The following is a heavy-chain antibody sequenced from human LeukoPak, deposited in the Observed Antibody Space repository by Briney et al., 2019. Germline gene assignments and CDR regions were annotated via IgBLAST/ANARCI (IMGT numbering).Heavy chain of an antibody. J-gene: IGHJ4*02. Sequence: PGGSLRLSCAASGFTVSTSYMNWVRQAPGKGLEWVSILYSGGNTYYADSVRGRFTISRDNSKSTVYLQMNSLTAEDTAVYYCARAHYFSGSYTGFIDHWGQGTLVTVSS. CDR1: GFTVSTSY. D-gene: IGHD3-10*01. CDR2: LYSGGNT. V-gene: IGHV3-66*01. CDR3: ARAHYFSGSYTGFIDH.